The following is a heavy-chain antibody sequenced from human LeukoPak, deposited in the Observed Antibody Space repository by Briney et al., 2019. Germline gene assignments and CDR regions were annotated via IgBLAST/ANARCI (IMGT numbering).Heavy chain of an antibody. Sequence: GGSLRLSCAASGFTFSTYGMSWVRQAPGKGLELVSSVSGSGDDTYYADSVKGRFTISRDNSEDTLYMQMNSLRADDTAVYYCVKERYISGWSDSFHFWGQGTLVTVSS. CDR3: VKERYISGWSDSFHF. CDR1: GFTFSTYG. V-gene: IGHV3-23*01. D-gene: IGHD6-19*01. CDR2: VSGSGDDT. J-gene: IGHJ4*02.